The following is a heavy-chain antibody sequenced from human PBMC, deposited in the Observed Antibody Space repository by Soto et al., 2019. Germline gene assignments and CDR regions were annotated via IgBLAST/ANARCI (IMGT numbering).Heavy chain of an antibody. Sequence: GGSLRLSCAASGISFSDSHMSWIRQAPGRGLEWLSYISGDSGSTVYADSVKGRFTISRDNAKNSLFLQMNGLRVEDTAVYYCAREGSALSYAMDVWGQGTTVTVSS. CDR1: GISFSDSH. CDR2: ISGDSGST. V-gene: IGHV3-11*06. J-gene: IGHJ6*02. CDR3: AREGSALSYAMDV.